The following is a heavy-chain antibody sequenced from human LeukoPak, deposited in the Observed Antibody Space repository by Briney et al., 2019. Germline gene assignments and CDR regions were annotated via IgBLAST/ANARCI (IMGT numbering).Heavy chain of an antibody. D-gene: IGHD1-26*01. CDR2: IRFDGSYR. J-gene: IGHJ5*02. CDR1: GFTFSSYW. Sequence: PGGSLRLSCAASGFTFSSYWMHWVRQTPGKGLEWVAFIRFDGSYRYYADSVKGRFTISRDNSKNTAYLQMNSLRAEDTAVYYCAKDNKTPRIVGAYWGKFDPWGQGTLVTVSS. CDR3: AKDNKTPRIVGAYWGKFDP. V-gene: IGHV3-30*02.